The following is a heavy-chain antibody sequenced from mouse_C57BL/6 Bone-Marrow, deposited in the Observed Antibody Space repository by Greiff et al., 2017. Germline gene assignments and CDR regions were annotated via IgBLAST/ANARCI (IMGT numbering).Heavy chain of an antibody. Sequence: EVQLVESGPGLVKPSQSLSLTCSVTGYSITSGYYWNWIRQFPGNKLEWMGYISYDGSNNYNPSLKNRISITRDTSKNQFFLKLNSVTTEDTATYYCARGHYWGQGTTLTVSS. J-gene: IGHJ2*01. CDR3: ARGHY. V-gene: IGHV3-6*01. CDR2: ISYDGSN. CDR1: GYSITSGYY.